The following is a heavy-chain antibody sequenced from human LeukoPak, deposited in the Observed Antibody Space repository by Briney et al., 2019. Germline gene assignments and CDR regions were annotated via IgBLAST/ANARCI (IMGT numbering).Heavy chain of an antibody. V-gene: IGHV4-39*01. Sequence: SETLSLTCNVSGDYITTTNYYWAWIRQPPGKGLEWIASVFYSGTTYYNPSLKSRVIISMDTSRKQISLRLSSVTATDTVIYYCARRSRLYKHETTGYHDSWGQGTLVTVSS. CDR2: VFYSGTT. CDR3: ARRSRLYKHETTGYHDS. D-gene: IGHD3-9*01. CDR1: GDYITTTNYY. J-gene: IGHJ4*02.